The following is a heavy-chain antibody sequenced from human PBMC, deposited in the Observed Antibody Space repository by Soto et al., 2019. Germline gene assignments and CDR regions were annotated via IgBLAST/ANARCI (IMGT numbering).Heavy chain of an antibody. D-gene: IGHD2-2*01. CDR1: GGSISSYY. Sequence: SETLSLTCTVSGGSISSYYWSWIRQPPGKGLEWIGYICYSGSTNYNPSLKSRVTISVDTSKNQFSLKLSSVTAADTAVYYCARSYARWFDPWGQGTLVTVSS. J-gene: IGHJ5*02. CDR2: ICYSGST. V-gene: IGHV4-59*01. CDR3: ARSYARWFDP.